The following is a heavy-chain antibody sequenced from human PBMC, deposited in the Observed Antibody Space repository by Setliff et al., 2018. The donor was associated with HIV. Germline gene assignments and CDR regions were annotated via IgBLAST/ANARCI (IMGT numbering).Heavy chain of an antibody. CDR1: GFTFGDYT. V-gene: IGHV3-21*04. Sequence: PGGSLRLSCAASGFTFGDYTMNWVRQAPGKGLEWVSCISSSRNYRHYADSVKGRFTISRDNSKNTLYLQMNSLRAEDTAVYYCARLGIGRYCNISSCYLNQWGQGTLVTVSS. D-gene: IGHD6-19*01. CDR3: ARLGIGRYCNISSCYLNQ. J-gene: IGHJ4*02. CDR2: ISSSRNYR.